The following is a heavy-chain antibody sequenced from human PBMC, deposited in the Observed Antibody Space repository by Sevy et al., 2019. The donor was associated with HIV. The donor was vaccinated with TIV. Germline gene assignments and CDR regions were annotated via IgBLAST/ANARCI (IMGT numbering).Heavy chain of an antibody. CDR3: ARDHCSGGSCYRFNYYYYGMDV. V-gene: IGHV3-11*01. CDR2: ISSSGSTI. Sequence: GGSLRLSCAASGFTFSDYYMSWIRQAPGKGLEWVSYISSSGSTIYYADSVKGRFTISRVNAKNSLYLQMNSLRAEDTAVYYCARDHCSGGSCYRFNYYYYGMDVWGQGTTVTVSS. CDR1: GFTFSDYY. D-gene: IGHD2-15*01. J-gene: IGHJ6*02.